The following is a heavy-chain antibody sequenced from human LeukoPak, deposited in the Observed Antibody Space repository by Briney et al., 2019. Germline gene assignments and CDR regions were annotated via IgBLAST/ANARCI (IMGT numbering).Heavy chain of an antibody. D-gene: IGHD3-10*01. CDR2: INHSGST. V-gene: IGHV4-34*01. CDR3: ARAHYYYGSGSYYNSFDY. J-gene: IGHJ4*02. Sequence: SETLSLTCAVYGGSFSGYYWSWIRQSPGKGLEWIGEINHSGSTNYNPSLKSRVTISVDTSKNQFSLKLSSVTAADTAVYYCARAHYYYGSGSYYNSFDYWGQGTLVTVSS. CDR1: GGSFSGYY.